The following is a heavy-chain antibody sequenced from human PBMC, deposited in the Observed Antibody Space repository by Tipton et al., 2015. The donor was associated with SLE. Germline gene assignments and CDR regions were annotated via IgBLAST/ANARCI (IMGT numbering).Heavy chain of an antibody. V-gene: IGHV3-23*01. CDR3: ARVAQGTLTVYSIDY. D-gene: IGHD2-15*01. J-gene: IGHJ4*02. Sequence: SLRLSCAASGFTFSSYAMSWVRQAPGKGLEWVSAIRGDGSATFYADSVKGRFTISRDNSKDTLYLQMNSLRAEDTAVYYCARVAQGTLTVYSIDYWGQGTLVTVSS. CDR2: IRGDGSAT. CDR1: GFTFSSYA.